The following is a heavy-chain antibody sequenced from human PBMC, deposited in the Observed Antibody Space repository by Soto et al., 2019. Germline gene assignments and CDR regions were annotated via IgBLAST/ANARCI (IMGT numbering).Heavy chain of an antibody. V-gene: IGHV3-30-3*01. D-gene: IGHD5-12*01. CDR1: GFTFSSYA. CDR2: ISYDGSNK. CDR3: ARENRGKYSGYDRKFLWVYYGMDV. J-gene: IGHJ6*02. Sequence: PGGSLRLSCAASGFTFSSYAMHWVRQAPGKGLEWVAVISYDGSNKYYADSVKGRFTISRDNSKNTLYLQMNSLRAEDTAVYYCARENRGKYSGYDRKFLWVYYGMDVWGQGTTVTVSS.